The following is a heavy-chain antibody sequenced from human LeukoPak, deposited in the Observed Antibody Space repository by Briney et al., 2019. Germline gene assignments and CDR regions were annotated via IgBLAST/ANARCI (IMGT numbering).Heavy chain of an antibody. J-gene: IGHJ4*02. Sequence: PSETLSLTCTVSGGSISSGSYYWSWIRQPAGKGLEWIGRIYTSGSTNYNPSLKSRVTISVDTSKNQFSLKLSSVTAADTAVYCCASTTLDYYDSSGPPFDYWGQGTLVTVSS. CDR2: IYTSGST. CDR1: GGSISSGSYY. CDR3: ASTTLDYYDSSGPPFDY. D-gene: IGHD3-22*01. V-gene: IGHV4-61*02.